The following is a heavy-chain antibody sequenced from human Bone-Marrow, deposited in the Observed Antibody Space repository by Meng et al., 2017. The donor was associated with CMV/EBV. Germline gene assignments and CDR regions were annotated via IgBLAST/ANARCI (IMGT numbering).Heavy chain of an antibody. J-gene: IGHJ6*02. Sequence: SETLSLTCNVSGGSIISMGYYWSWIRQPPGKGLEWIGEINHSGSTNYNPSLKSRVTISVDTSKNQFSLKLSSVTAADTAVYYCASGIVVVNYYYYGMDVWGQGTTATVSS. CDR2: INHSGST. CDR3: ASGIVVVNYYYYGMDV. V-gene: IGHV4-39*07. CDR1: GGSIISMGYY. D-gene: IGHD3-22*01.